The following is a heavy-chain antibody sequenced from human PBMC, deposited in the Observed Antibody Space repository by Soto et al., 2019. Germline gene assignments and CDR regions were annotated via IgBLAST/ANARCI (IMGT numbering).Heavy chain of an antibody. D-gene: IGHD6-6*01. CDR2: ISTYSDKT. Sequence: QVQLVQSGTEVKKPGASVKISCKASGYTFNRYVISWVRKAPGKGLEWRARISTYSDKTNDTQKSQGRVIMTTDTSTTTTYMELRSLRSDDTAVYYCARAGSIDDAFDIWGQGTMVTVSS. V-gene: IGHV1-18*01. J-gene: IGHJ3*02. CDR3: ARAGSIDDAFDI. CDR1: GYTFNRYV.